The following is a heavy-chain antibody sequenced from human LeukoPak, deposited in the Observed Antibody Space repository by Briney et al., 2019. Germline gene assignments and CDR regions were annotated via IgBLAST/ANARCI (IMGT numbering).Heavy chain of an antibody. D-gene: IGHD3-9*01. J-gene: IGHJ4*02. V-gene: IGHV3-30*18. CDR1: GFTFSSYG. CDR2: IPYDGSNK. CDR3: AKSEAILTVNTYFDY. Sequence: PGRSLRLSCAASGFTFSSYGMHWVRQAPGKGLEWVAVIPYDGSNKYYADSVKGRFTISRDNSKNTLYLQMNSLRAENTAVYYCAKSEAILTVNTYFDYWGQGTLVTVSS.